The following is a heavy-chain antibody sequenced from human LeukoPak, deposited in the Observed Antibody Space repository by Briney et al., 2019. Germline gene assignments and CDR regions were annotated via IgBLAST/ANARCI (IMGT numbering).Heavy chain of an antibody. CDR2: IRSAVETT. Sequence: LSGGSLRLPCAASGFTMSHYGVSWVRQAPGKGLEWISGIRSAVETTHYADSVKGRFIISRDNSKNALSLQLNSLRPEDTALYYCAKHSCTGLDCSLFDSWGQGTLVTVSS. CDR1: GFTMSHYG. J-gene: IGHJ4*02. D-gene: IGHD2-8*02. CDR3: AKHSCTGLDCSLFDS. V-gene: IGHV3-23*01.